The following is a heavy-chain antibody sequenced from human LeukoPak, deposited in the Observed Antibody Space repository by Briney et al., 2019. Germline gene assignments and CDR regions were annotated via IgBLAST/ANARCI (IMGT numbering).Heavy chain of an antibody. J-gene: IGHJ4*02. V-gene: IGHV4-4*07. CDR3: ARDLSGSLYFDY. CDR1: GASISPYY. Sequence: SETLSLTCTVSGASISPYYWNWIRQPAGKGLEWIGRLYPSGSSDYNPSLKSRVSISVGTSNNQFSLRVTSVTAADAAIYYCARDLSGSLYFDYWGQGILVTVSA. CDR2: LYPSGSS. D-gene: IGHD3-10*01.